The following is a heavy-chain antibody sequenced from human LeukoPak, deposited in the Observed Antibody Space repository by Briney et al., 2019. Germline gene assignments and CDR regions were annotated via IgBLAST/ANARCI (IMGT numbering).Heavy chain of an antibody. D-gene: IGHD1-26*01. CDR3: ARELEVYTGSYDYYHYFMDV. CDR2: IYTSAST. CDR1: GGSMNLCY. J-gene: IGHJ6*03. Sequence: PSETLSLTCTVSGGSMNLCYCSWIPQPAGKGLECIKRIYTSASTNYNSAVTGRVTMSVDTDKNQFSLKLRSETAAATAVYYCARELEVYTGSYDYYHYFMDVWGKGTTVTVSS. V-gene: IGHV4-4*07.